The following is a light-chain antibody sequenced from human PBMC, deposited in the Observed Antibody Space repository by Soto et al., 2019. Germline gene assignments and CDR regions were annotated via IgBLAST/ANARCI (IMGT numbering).Light chain of an antibody. J-gene: IGKJ5*01. CDR1: QSINGNF. Sequence: EVVLTQSPGTLSLSPGERATLSCRASQSINGNFLVWYQQKLGQAPRLLIFAAYSRATGIQDRFSGSGSGTDFTLTISRLEPEDFAVYYCQQYGSSPITFGQGTRLEIK. V-gene: IGKV3-20*01. CDR3: QQYGSSPIT. CDR2: AAY.